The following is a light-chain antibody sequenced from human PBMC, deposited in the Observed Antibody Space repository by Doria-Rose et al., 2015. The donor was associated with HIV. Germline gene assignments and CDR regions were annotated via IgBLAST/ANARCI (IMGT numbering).Light chain of an antibody. CDR3: HQYGTSWT. V-gene: IGKV3-20*01. Sequence: TQSPGTLSLSPGEGATLSCRASQSFSSTYLAWYQQKPGQAPSLLIYDGSTRATGIPDRFSASGSGTDFTHTINRLEPEDFALYYCHQYGTSWTFGQGTKVEI. CDR1: QSFSSTY. CDR2: DGS. J-gene: IGKJ1*01.